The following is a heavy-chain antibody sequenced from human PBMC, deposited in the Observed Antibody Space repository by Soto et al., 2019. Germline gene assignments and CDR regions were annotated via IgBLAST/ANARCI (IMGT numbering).Heavy chain of an antibody. Sequence: ASVKVSCKASGYTFSNYDINWVRQATGQGLEWMGWLNPNTDKTGSAQKFQGRVTMTRNTSISTAYLELSGLRSDDTAVYYCARGIKGLPPSAFDIWGPGTRATVSS. V-gene: IGHV1-8*01. CDR1: GYTFSNYD. CDR2: LNPNTDKT. J-gene: IGHJ3*02. CDR3: ARGIKGLPPSAFDI. D-gene: IGHD5-12*01.